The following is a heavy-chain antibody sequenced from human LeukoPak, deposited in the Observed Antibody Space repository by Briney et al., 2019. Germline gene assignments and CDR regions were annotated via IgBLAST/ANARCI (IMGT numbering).Heavy chain of an antibody. V-gene: IGHV3-53*01. CDR3: AKYSYGSID. D-gene: IGHD5-18*01. CDR1: GFLVNTNY. J-gene: IGHJ4*02. CDR2: IYADGNT. Sequence: GGSLRLSCAASGFLVNTNYMTWVRQAPGRGLEWVSFIYADGNTYYADSVKGRFTISRDISKNTLYLQMNSLRAEDTAVYYCAKYSYGSIDWGQGTLVTVSS.